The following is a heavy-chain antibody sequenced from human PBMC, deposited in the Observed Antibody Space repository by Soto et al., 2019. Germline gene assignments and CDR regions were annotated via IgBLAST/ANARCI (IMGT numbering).Heavy chain of an antibody. Sequence: TLSLTCSVSGGSISNYYWSWIRQPPGKALEWLALIYWNDDKRYSPSLKSRLTITKDTSKNQVVLTMTNMDPVDTATYYCAHRPRTRSTFFDYWGQGTLVTVSS. J-gene: IGHJ4*02. CDR2: IYWNDDK. CDR3: AHRPRTRSTFFDY. CDR1: GGSISNYYW. D-gene: IGHD2-8*01. V-gene: IGHV2-5*01.